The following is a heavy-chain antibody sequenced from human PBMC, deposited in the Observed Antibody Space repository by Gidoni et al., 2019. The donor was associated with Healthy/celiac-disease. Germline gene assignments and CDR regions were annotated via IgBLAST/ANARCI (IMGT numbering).Heavy chain of an antibody. CDR2: ISYDGSNK. Sequence: QVQLVESGGGVVQPGRSRRRSCAASGFTFSSYAMHWVRQAPGKGLGLVAVISYDGSNKYYADSVKGRFTISRDNSKNTLYLQMNSLRAEDTAVYYCARDMGYLDAFDIWGQGTMVTVSS. CDR3: ARDMGYLDAFDI. J-gene: IGHJ3*02. CDR1: GFTFSSYA. V-gene: IGHV3-30-3*01. D-gene: IGHD2-15*01.